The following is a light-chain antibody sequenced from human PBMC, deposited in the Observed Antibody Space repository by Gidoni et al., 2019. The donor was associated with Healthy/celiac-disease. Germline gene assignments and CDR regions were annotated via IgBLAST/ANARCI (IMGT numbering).Light chain of an antibody. V-gene: IGKV1-5*03. Sequence: DIQMTQSPSTLSASVGDRVTNTCRASQSLTRWLAWYQQKPEKAPKLLIYKASSLGSGVPSRFSGSGSGTEFTLTISSLQPDDFETYNGYPWTFGQGTKVEIK. J-gene: IGKJ1*01. CDR1: QSLTRW. CDR2: KAS. CDR3: YPWT.